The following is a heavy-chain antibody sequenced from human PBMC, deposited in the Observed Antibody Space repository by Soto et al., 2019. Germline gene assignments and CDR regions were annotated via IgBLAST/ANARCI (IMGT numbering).Heavy chain of an antibody. CDR1: GGSISSSNW. CDR2: IYHRGST. V-gene: IGHV4-4*02. D-gene: IGHD2-2*01. Sequence: ETLSLTCAVSGGSISSSNWWSWVRQPPGKGLEWIGQIYHRGSTNYNPSLKSRVTISVDKSKNQFSLKLSSVTAADTAVYYCANLPATSDFDYWGQGTLVTAPQ. CDR3: ANLPATSDFDY. J-gene: IGHJ4*02.